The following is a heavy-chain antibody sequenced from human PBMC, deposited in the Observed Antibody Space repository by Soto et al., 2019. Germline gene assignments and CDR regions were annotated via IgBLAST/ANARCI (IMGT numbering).Heavy chain of an antibody. CDR2: ISYDGSNK. D-gene: IGHD2-2*01. J-gene: IGHJ4*02. CDR1: GFTFSSYG. CDR3: AKGAEYQLLEGYYFDY. V-gene: IGHV3-30*18. Sequence: GGSLRLSCAASGFTFSSYGMHWVRQAPGKGLEWVAVISYDGSNKYYADSVKGRFTISRDNSKNTLYLQMNSLRAEDTAVYYCAKGAEYQLLEGYYFDYWGQGTLVTVSS.